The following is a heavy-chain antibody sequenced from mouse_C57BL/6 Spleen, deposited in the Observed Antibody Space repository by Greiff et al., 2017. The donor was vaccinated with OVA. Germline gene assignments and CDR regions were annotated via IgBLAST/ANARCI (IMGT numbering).Heavy chain of an antibody. J-gene: IGHJ4*01. V-gene: IGHV1-50*01. CDR1: GYTFTSYW. CDR3: ARYGYEPMDY. Sequence: VQLQQPGAELVKPGASVKLSCKASGYTFTSYWMQWVKQRPGQGLEWIGEIDPSDSYTNYNQKFKGKATLTVDTSSSTAYMQLSSLTSEDSAVYYCARYGYEPMDYWGQGTSVTVSS. CDR2: IDPSDSYT. D-gene: IGHD1-2*01.